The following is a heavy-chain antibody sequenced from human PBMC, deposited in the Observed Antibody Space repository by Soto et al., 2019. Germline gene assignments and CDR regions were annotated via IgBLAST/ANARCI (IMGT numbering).Heavy chain of an antibody. CDR2: VYYTGDT. V-gene: IGHV4-59*08. Sequence: QVQLQQSGPRLVKPSETLSLTCTVSSGPDRSHNWGWIRQPPGRGLEWIGYVYYTGDTAYNPSLRGRVTISADTSTNDISLTLNSVTAADTAVYYCVRQGIDYLHGLVDVWGQGTTFSVSS. CDR1: SGPDRSHN. D-gene: IGHD4-17*01. CDR3: VRQGIDYLHGLVDV. J-gene: IGHJ6*02.